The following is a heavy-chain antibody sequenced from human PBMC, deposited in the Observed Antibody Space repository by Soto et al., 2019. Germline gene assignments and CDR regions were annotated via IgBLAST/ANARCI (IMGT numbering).Heavy chain of an antibody. V-gene: IGHV3-30*18. CDR1: GFTFSTYG. D-gene: IGHD2-21*02. CDR2: ISFDGNNK. J-gene: IGHJ4*02. Sequence: QVQLVESGGGVVQPGRSLRLSCAASGFTFSTYGMHWVRQAPGKGLEWVAVISFDGNNKYYADSVKGRFTISRDNSKNTLYLQMNSLRAEDTAVYYCAKDDVVVTASMDYWGQGTLVAVSS. CDR3: AKDDVVVTASMDY.